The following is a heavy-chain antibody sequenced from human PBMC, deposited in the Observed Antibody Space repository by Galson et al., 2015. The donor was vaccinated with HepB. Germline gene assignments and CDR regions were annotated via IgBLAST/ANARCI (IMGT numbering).Heavy chain of an antibody. Sequence: QVQLQESGPGLVKPSETLSLTCTVSGGSISSNYWTWIRQPPGKGLEWIGYIYYSGSTNYNPSLNSRVTMSVDTSKNQFSLKLSSVTAADTAVYYCVRLTERYYTPDTFDYWDQGTLVTVSS. CDR1: GGSISSNY. V-gene: IGHV4-59*01. CDR3: VRLTERYYTPDTFDY. CDR2: IYYSGST. J-gene: IGHJ4*02. D-gene: IGHD3-10*01.